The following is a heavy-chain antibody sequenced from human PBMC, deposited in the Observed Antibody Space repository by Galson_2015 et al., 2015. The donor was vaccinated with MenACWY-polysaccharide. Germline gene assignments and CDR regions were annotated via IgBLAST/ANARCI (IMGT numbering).Heavy chain of an antibody. CDR2: IRYDGSKI. D-gene: IGHD6-13*01. CDR3: AREGSRIVFHAFDP. Sequence: SLRLSCAASGFRFSNSGMHWVRQAPGKGLEWVAVIRYDGSKILYADSVKGRFTISRDNSKNTLFLEMNSLGAEDTAVYYCAREGSRIVFHAFDPWGQGTMVTVPS. CDR1: GFRFSNSG. V-gene: IGHV3-33*01. J-gene: IGHJ3*01.